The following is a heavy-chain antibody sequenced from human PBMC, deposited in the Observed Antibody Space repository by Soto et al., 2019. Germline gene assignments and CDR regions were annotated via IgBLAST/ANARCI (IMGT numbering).Heavy chain of an antibody. V-gene: IGHV6-1*01. CDR3: ARDRAWLENYYYYYGMDV. J-gene: IGHJ6*02. CDR2: TYYRSKWYN. D-gene: IGHD6-19*01. Sequence: QPLSLTCAISGDSVSSNSAAWNWIRQSPARGLEWLGRTYYRSKWYNDYAVSVKSRITINPDTSKNQFSLQLNSVTPEDTAVYYCARDRAWLENYYYYYGMDVWGQGTTVTVSS. CDR1: GDSVSSNSAA.